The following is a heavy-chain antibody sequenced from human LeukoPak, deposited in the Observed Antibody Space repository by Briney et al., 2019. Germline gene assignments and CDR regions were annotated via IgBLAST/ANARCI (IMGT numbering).Heavy chain of an antibody. CDR1: GFTFSSYW. Sequence: GGSLRLSCAASGFTFSSYWMSWVRQAPGKGLEWVANIKQGGSEKYYVDSVKGRFTISRDNAKNSLYLQMNSLRAEDTAVYYCAKGYSYGRFDYWGQGTLVTVSS. V-gene: IGHV3-7*03. J-gene: IGHJ4*02. CDR2: IKQGGSEK. D-gene: IGHD5-18*01. CDR3: AKGYSYGRFDY.